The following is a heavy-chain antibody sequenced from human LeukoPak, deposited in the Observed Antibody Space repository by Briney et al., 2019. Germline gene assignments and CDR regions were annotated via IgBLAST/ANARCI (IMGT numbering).Heavy chain of an antibody. Sequence: PGGSPRLSCAASGFTFSSYSMNWVRQAPGKGLEWVSSISSSSSYIYYADSVKGRFTISRDNAKNSLYLQMNSLRAEDTAVYYCARQRYCSSTSCYGTYDAFDIWGQGTMVTVSS. CDR2: ISSSSSYI. CDR1: GFTFSSYS. J-gene: IGHJ3*02. D-gene: IGHD2-2*01. V-gene: IGHV3-21*01. CDR3: ARQRYCSSTSCYGTYDAFDI.